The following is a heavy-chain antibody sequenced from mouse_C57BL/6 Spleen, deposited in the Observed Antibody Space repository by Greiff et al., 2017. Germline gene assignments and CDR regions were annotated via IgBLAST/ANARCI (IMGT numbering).Heavy chain of an antibody. CDR3: ARTIPMTTVGGYARDD. J-gene: IGHJ4*01. D-gene: IGHD1-1*01. V-gene: IGHV1-63*01. CDR2: IYPGGGYT. Sequence: QVQLKESGAELVRPGTSVKMSCKASGYTFTNYWIGWAKQRPGHGLEWIGDIYPGGGYTNYNEKFKGKATLTADKSSSTAYMQFSSLTSEDSASYYCARTIPMTTVGGYARDDWGQGTSVTVSS. CDR1: GYTFTNYW.